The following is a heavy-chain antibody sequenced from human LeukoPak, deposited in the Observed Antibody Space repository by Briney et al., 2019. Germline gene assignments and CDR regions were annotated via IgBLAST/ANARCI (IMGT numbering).Heavy chain of an antibody. Sequence: ASVEVSCKASGYTFTGYYMHWVRQAPGQGLEWMGWINPNSGGKNYAQKFQGRVTMTRDTSISTAYMELSRLRSDDTAVYYCAREGHYYYDSSGYSPPLYYYGMDVWGQGTTVTVSS. CDR3: AREGHYYYDSSGYSPPLYYYGMDV. D-gene: IGHD3-22*01. V-gene: IGHV1-2*02. J-gene: IGHJ6*02. CDR2: INPNSGGK. CDR1: GYTFTGYY.